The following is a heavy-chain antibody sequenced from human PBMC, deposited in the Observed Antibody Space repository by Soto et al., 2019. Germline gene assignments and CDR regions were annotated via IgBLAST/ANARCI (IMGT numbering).Heavy chain of an antibody. V-gene: IGHV4-31*03. CDR1: GGSISSGGYY. J-gene: IGHJ4*02. CDR3: AGIYSGSPGGTLRY. D-gene: IGHD1-26*01. Sequence: QVQLQEAGPGLVKPSQTLSLTCTVSGGSISSGGYYWSWIRQHPGKGLEWIGYIYYSGSTYYNPSLKSRVTISVDTSKNQFFLNLSSVTAADTAVYYCAGIYSGSPGGTLRYWGQGTLVTVSS. CDR2: IYYSGST.